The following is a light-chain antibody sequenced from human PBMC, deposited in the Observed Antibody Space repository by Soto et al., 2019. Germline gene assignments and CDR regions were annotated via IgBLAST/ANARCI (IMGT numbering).Light chain of an antibody. J-gene: IGLJ1*01. CDR2: EVN. CDR3: SSYAGSSNV. V-gene: IGLV2-8*01. Sequence: QSVLTQPASVSGSPGQSITISCTGTSSDVGGYKYVSWYQQHPGKAPKLMIYEVNKRPSGVPDRFSGSKSGNTASLTVSGLQAEDEADYYCSSYAGSSNVFGTGTSHRP. CDR1: SSDVGGYKY.